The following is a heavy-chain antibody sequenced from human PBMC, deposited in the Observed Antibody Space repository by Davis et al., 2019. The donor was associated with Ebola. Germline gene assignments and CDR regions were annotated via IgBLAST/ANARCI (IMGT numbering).Heavy chain of an antibody. J-gene: IGHJ4*02. CDR1: GFTLTTYA. CDR2: ISSSGTVT. CDR3: TKGDRDYSSSPFDY. D-gene: IGHD3-22*01. V-gene: IGHV3-23*01. Sequence: GGSLRLSCAASGFTLTTYAMSWVRQPPGKGLEWISSISSSGTVTYYADSVKGRFTISRDSSKNTLDLQMNSLRAEDTALYSCTKGDRDYSSSPFDYWGQGTLVTVSS.